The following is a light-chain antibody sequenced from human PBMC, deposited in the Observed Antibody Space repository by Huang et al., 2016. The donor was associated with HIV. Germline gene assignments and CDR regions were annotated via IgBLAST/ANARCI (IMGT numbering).Light chain of an antibody. CDR2: GAS. V-gene: IGKV1-12*01. Sequence: DIQMSQSPSSVSASVGDRVTITCRASQGISSLLAWYQQKPGKAPTRLIYGASTLQSGVPARFSGSGAGTDFTLTISSLQPEDVATYDCQQANSFPYTCGQGTKLEI. CDR3: QQANSFPYT. CDR1: QGISSL. J-gene: IGKJ2*01.